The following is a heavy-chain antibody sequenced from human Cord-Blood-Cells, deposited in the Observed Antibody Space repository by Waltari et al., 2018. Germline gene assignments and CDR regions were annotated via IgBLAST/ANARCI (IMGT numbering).Heavy chain of an antibody. J-gene: IGHJ4*02. Sequence: QLQLQASGPGLVKPSEPLSLTCTVSGGSISSSRYYWGWIRPPPGKGLEWIGSIYYSGSTYYNPSLKSRVTISVDTSKNQFSLKLSSVTAADTAVYYCARHVLWYGSGSYYFDYWGQGTLVTVSS. CDR1: GGSISSSRYY. CDR2: IYYSGST. CDR3: ARHVLWYGSGSYYFDY. D-gene: IGHD3-10*01. V-gene: IGHV4-39*01.